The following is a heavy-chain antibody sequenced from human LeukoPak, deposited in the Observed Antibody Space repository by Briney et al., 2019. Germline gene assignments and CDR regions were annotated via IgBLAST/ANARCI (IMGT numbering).Heavy chain of an antibody. CDR3: ARGRYFDWLYLYGMDV. Sequence: GGSLRLSCAASGFTVSSNYMSWVRQAPGKGLEWVSVIYSGGSTYYADSVKGRFTISRDNSKNTLYLQMNSLRSDDTAVYYCARGRYFDWLYLYGMDVWGQGTTVTVSS. CDR2: IYSGGST. J-gene: IGHJ6*02. V-gene: IGHV3-53*05. CDR1: GFTVSSNY. D-gene: IGHD3-9*01.